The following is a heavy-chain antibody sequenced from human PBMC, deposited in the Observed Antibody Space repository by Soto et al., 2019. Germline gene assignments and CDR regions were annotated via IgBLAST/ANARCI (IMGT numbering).Heavy chain of an antibody. CDR2: ISYDGSNK. CDR3: ARRDKNYAIIYYYYGMDV. J-gene: IGHJ6*02. D-gene: IGHD2-8*01. CDR1: GFTFSSYA. V-gene: IGHV3-30-3*01. Sequence: QVQLVESGGGVVQPGRSLRLSCAASGFTFSSYAMHWVRQAPGKGLEWVAVISYDGSNKYYADSVKGRFTISRDNSKNTLYLQMNSLRAEDTAVYYCARRDKNYAIIYYYYGMDVWGQGTTVTVSS.